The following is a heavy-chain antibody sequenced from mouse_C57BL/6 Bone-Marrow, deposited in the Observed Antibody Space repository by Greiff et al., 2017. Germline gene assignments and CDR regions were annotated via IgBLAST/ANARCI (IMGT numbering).Heavy chain of an antibody. V-gene: IGHV1-64*01. CDR3: ARQGLLRFYYFDY. CDR2: IHPNSGST. J-gene: IGHJ2*01. Sequence: QVQLQQPGAELVKPGASVKLSCKASGYTFTSYWMHWVKQRPGQGLEWIGMIHPNSGSTNYNEKFKSKATLTVYKSSSTAYMQLSSLTAEDSAVYYCARQGLLRFYYFDYWGQGTTLTVSS. CDR1: GYTFTSYW. D-gene: IGHD2-3*01.